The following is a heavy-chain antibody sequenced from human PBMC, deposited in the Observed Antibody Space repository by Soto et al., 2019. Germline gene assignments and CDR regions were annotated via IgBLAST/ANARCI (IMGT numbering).Heavy chain of an antibody. CDR1: GFTFSSYG. J-gene: IGHJ4*02. CDR3: AKVSEGGYSYGFGDYFDY. Sequence: PGGSLRLSCAASGFTFSSYGMHWVRQAPGKGLEWVAVISYDGSNKYYADSVKGRFTISRDNSKNTLYLQMNSLRAEDTAVYYCAKVSEGGYSYGFGDYFDYWGQGTLVTVSS. CDR2: ISYDGSNK. D-gene: IGHD5-18*01. V-gene: IGHV3-30*18.